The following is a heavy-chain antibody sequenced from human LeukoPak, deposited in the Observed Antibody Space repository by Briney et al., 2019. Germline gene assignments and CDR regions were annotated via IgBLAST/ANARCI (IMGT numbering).Heavy chain of an antibody. CDR2: ISAYNGKT. V-gene: IGHV1-18*01. Sequence: ASVKVSCKASGYTFTSYGITWVRQAPGQGLEWMGWISAYNGKTNYAQNLQGRVTMTTDTSTSTAYMELSRLRSDDTAVYYCARDTAVAATNYFDPGGQGTLVTVSS. CDR3: ARDTAVAATNYFDP. J-gene: IGHJ5*02. CDR1: GYTFTSYG. D-gene: IGHD6-19*01.